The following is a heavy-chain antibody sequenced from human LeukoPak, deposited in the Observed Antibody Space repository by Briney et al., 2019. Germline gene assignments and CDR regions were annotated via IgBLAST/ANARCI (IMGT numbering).Heavy chain of an antibody. CDR1: GFTISTYW. D-gene: IGHD2-15*01. CDR2: TKQDGSEK. Sequence: GGSLRLSCAASGFTISTYWMSWVRQAPGKGLEWVANTKQDGSEKYYVDSVKGRFTISRDNAKNSLYLQMNSLRAEDTAVYYCAGGLGYLVDYWGQGTLVTVSS. J-gene: IGHJ4*02. V-gene: IGHV3-7*05. CDR3: AGGLGYLVDY.